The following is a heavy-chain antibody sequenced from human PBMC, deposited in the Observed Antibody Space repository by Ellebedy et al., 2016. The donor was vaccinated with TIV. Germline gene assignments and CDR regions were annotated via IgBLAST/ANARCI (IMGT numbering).Heavy chain of an antibody. CDR3: ARDLPTVTTDYYYYGMDV. CDR2: ISSSSSYI. J-gene: IGHJ6*02. CDR1: GFTFSSYS. V-gene: IGHV3-21*01. D-gene: IGHD4-17*01. Sequence: GGSLRLSCAASGFTFSSYSMNWVRQAPGKGLEWVSSISSSSSYIYYADSVKGRFTISRDNAKNSLYLQMNSLRAEDTAVYYCARDLPTVTTDYYYYGMDVWGQGTTVTVSS.